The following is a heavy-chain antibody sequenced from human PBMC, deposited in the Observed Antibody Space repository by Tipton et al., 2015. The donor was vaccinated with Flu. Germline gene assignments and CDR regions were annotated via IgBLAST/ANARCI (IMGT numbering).Heavy chain of an antibody. V-gene: IGHV3-7*01. Sequence: SLRLSCAASGFTFSSYWMSWVRQAPGKGLEWVANINQDATKGYYVESVKGRFTISRDNAKRSVYLQMNSLRVEDTAVYYCARDPFLGTGDAFDVWGRGTMVTVSS. CDR1: GFTFSSYW. CDR2: INQDATKG. D-gene: IGHD2/OR15-2a*01. J-gene: IGHJ3*01. CDR3: ARDPFLGTGDAFDV.